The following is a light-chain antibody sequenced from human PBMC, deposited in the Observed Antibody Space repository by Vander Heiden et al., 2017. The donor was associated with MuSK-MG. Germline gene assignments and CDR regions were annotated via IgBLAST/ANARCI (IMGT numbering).Light chain of an antibody. CDR3: QQRDSTPST. CDR1: QSISSY. Sequence: DIQMTQSPSSLSASVGDRVTITCRASQSISSYLNWYQQKPGKAPKLLIYAASSLQSGVPSRFSGSGSGTDFTLTVSILQPEDFATYYCQQRDSTPSTFGQGTKLEIK. V-gene: IGKV1-39*01. J-gene: IGKJ2*01. CDR2: AAS.